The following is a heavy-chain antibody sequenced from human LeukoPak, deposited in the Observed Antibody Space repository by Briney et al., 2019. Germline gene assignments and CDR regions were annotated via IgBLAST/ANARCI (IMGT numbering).Heavy chain of an antibody. CDR3: TKPLTPYYYYGMDV. J-gene: IGHJ6*02. CDR2: ISGSGGST. D-gene: IGHD3-9*01. CDR1: GFTFSSYA. Sequence: GGSLRLSCAASGFTFSSYAMSWVRQAPGKGLEWVSAISGSGGSTYYADSVKGRFTISRDNSKNTLYLQMNSLRAEDTAVYYCTKPLTPYYYYGMDVSGQGTTVTVSS. V-gene: IGHV3-23*01.